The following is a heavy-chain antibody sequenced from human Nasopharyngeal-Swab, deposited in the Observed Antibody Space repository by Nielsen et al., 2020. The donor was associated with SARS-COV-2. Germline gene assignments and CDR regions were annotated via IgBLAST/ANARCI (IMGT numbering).Heavy chain of an antibody. CDR1: GFTFSSYA. V-gene: IGHV3-23*03. D-gene: IGHD2-8*02. Sequence: GGSLRLSCAASGFTFSSYAMSWVRQAPGKGLERVSVIYSGGSSTYYADSVKGRFTISRDNSKNTLYLQMNSLRAEDTAVYYCAKDGTLLGYYYYGMDVWGQGTTVTVSS. J-gene: IGHJ6*02. CDR2: IYSGGSST. CDR3: AKDGTLLGYYYYGMDV.